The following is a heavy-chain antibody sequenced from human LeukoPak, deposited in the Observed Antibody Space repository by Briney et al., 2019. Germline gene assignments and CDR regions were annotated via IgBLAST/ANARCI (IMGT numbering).Heavy chain of an antibody. V-gene: IGHV3-7*01. CDR2: IKQDGSEK. D-gene: IGHD2-2*01. CDR1: GFTFSSYW. J-gene: IGHJ5*02. Sequence: GSLRLSCAASGFTFSSYWMSWVRQAPGKGLEWVANIKQDGSEKYYVESVKGRFTISRDNAKNSLYLQMNSLRAEDTAVYYCARDDCSSISCYHNWFDPWGQGTLVTVSS. CDR3: ARDDCSSISCYHNWFDP.